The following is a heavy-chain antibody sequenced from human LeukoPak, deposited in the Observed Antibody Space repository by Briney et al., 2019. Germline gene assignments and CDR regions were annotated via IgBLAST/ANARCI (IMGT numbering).Heavy chain of an antibody. CDR2: FDPEDGET. D-gene: IGHD3-10*01. Sequence: ASVKVSCKVSGYTLTELSMHWVRQAPGKGLEWMGGFDPEDGETIYAQKFQGRVTMTEDTSTDTAYMELSSLRSEDTAVYYCATGNRDQSSLLRLWYFDYWGQGTLVTVSS. J-gene: IGHJ4*02. V-gene: IGHV1-24*01. CDR1: GYTLTELS. CDR3: ATGNRDQSSLLRLWYFDY.